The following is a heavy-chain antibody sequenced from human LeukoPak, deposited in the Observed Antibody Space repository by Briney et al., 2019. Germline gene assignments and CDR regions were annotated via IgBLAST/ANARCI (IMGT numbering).Heavy chain of an antibody. CDR3: ARVADYYYYMDV. Sequence: SVKVSCKASGGTFSSYAISWVRQAPGQGLEWMGGIIPIFGTANYAQKFQGRVTITTDESTSTAYMELSSLRSEDTAVYYCARVADYYYYMDVWGKGTTVTVSS. CDR1: GGTFSSYA. CDR2: IIPIFGTA. V-gene: IGHV1-69*05. J-gene: IGHJ6*03.